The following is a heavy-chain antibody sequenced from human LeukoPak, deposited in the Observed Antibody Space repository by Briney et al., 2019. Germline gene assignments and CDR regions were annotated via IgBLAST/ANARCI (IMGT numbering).Heavy chain of an antibody. CDR3: ARGPTTTYYYDSSGYRGYYYGMDV. D-gene: IGHD3-22*01. CDR1: GGSISSYY. V-gene: IGHV4-34*01. Sequence: KPSETLSLTCTVSGGSISSYYWSWIRQPAGKGLEWIGEINHSGSTNYNPSLKSRVTISVDTSKNQFSLKLSSVTAADTAVYYCARGPTTTYYYDSSGYRGYYYGMDVWGQGTTVTVSS. CDR2: INHSGST. J-gene: IGHJ6*02.